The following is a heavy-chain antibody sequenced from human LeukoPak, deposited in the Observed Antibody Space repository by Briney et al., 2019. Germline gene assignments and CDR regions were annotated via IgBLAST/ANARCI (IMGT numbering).Heavy chain of an antibody. Sequence: GGSLRLSCAASGFTFSSYAMSWVRQAPGKGLEWVSAIRDSGAYGFYADSVKGRFTISRDNSNNLVYLQMNNLRAEDTAEYYCSKRARYNSARGTDFFSLGQGTQVTVSS. CDR2: IRDSGAYG. V-gene: IGHV3-23*01. CDR1: GFTFSSYA. D-gene: IGHD6-19*01. CDR3: SKRARYNSARGTDFFS. J-gene: IGHJ4*02.